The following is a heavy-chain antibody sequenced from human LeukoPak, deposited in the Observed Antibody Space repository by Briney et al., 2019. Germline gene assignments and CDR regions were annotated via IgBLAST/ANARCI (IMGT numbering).Heavy chain of an antibody. J-gene: IGHJ4*02. D-gene: IGHD1-14*01. CDR1: GGSISSYY. V-gene: IGHV4-4*09. CDR2: IYTSGST. Sequence: SETLSLTCTVSGGSISSYYWTWIRQPPGKGLEWIGYIYTSGSTNYNPSLKSRVTISVDTSKNQFSLRLSSVTAADTALYYCARHKAGRMDPRFDYWGQGTLVTVSS. CDR3: ARHKAGRMDPRFDY.